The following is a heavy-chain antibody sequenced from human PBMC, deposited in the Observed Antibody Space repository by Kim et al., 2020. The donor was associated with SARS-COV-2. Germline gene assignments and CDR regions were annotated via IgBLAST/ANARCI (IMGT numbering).Heavy chain of an antibody. CDR3: ARDRKNDRYGDLYFDY. V-gene: IGHV3-7*01. CDR2: IKHDRSEK. D-gene: IGHD3-10*01. J-gene: IGHJ4*01. CDR1: GFTFSSHW. Sequence: GGSLRLSCAASGFTFSSHWMSWVRQAPGKGLEWVANIKHDRSEKYYVGSVRGRFTISRDNANNALYLQLNSLRPEDTAVYYCARDRKNDRYGDLYFDYW.